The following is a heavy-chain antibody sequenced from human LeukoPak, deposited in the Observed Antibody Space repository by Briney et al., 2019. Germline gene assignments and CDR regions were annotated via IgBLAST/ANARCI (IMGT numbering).Heavy chain of an antibody. D-gene: IGHD3-10*01. V-gene: IGHV1-69*13. CDR3: ARDPALLWFGELFKGWFDP. J-gene: IGHJ5*02. CDR2: VIPIFGTA. CDR1: GYTFTSYA. Sequence: SVKVSCKASGYTFTSYAISWVRQAPGQGLEWMGGVIPIFGTANYAQKFQGRVTITADESTSTAYMELSSLRSEDTAVYYCARDPALLWFGELFKGWFDPWGQGTLVTVSS.